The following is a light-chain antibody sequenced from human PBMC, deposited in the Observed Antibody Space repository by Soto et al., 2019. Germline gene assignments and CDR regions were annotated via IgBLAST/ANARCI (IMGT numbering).Light chain of an antibody. CDR1: SSNIGAGYD. CDR3: QSYDSSLSGYVV. V-gene: IGLV1-40*01. CDR2: GNS. J-gene: IGLJ2*01. Sequence: QSVLTQPPSVAGAPGQRVTISCTGSSSNIGAGYDVHWYQQLPGTAPKLLIHGNSNRPSGVPDRFSGSKSGTSASLAITGLQAEDEAEYYCQSYDSSLSGYVVFGGGTKLTVL.